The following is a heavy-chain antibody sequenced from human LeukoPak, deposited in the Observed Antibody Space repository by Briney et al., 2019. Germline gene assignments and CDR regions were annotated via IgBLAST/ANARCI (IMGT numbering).Heavy chain of an antibody. CDR3: ASLGDYSNAHWFDP. V-gene: IGHV3-74*01. Sequence: GGSLRLSCAASGFTFSSYWMHWVRQAPGKGLVWVSRINSDGSSTNYANSVKGRFTISRDNAKNTLYLQMNSLRAEDTAVYHCASLGDYSNAHWFDPWGQGTLVTVSS. CDR2: INSDGSST. D-gene: IGHD4-11*01. CDR1: GFTFSSYW. J-gene: IGHJ5*02.